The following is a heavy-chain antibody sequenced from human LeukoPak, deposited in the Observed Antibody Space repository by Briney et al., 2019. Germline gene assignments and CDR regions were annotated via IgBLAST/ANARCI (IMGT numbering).Heavy chain of an antibody. CDR3: AKDYCSSTSCRLDY. J-gene: IGHJ4*02. CDR2: ISYDGSNK. V-gene: IGHV3-30*18. D-gene: IGHD2-2*01. Sequence: GGSLRLSCAASGFTFSSYGMHWVRQAPGKGLEWVAVISYDGSNKYYADSVKGRFTISRDNSKNTLYLQMSSLRAEDTAVYYCAKDYCSSTSCRLDYWGQGTLVTVSS. CDR1: GFTFSSYG.